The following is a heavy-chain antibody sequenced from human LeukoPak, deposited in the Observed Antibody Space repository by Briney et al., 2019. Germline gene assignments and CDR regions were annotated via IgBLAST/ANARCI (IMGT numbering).Heavy chain of an antibody. J-gene: IGHJ4*02. D-gene: IGHD3-10*01. Sequence: GGSLRLSCAASGFTVSSNYMSWVRQAPGKGLEWVSVIYSDGSTYYADSVKGRFTISRDNSKNTLYPQMNSLRAGDTAVYYCARQRRISLWLGEADNFDYWGQGILVTVSS. V-gene: IGHV3-66*02. CDR1: GFTVSSNY. CDR3: ARQRRISLWLGEADNFDY. CDR2: IYSDGST.